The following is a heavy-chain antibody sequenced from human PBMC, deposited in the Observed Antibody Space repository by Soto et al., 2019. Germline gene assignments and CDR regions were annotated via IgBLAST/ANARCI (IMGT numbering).Heavy chain of an antibody. D-gene: IGHD2-2*01. V-gene: IGHV1-58*02. CDR2: IVVGSGNT. CDR1: GFTFTSSA. Sequence: QMQLVQSGPEVKKPGTSVKVSCKASGFTFTSSAMQWVRQARGQRLEWIGWIVVGSGNTNYAQKFQERVTITRDMATSPAYRELSSLRSEDTAVYYWASTGSSTSCRDYWGQGTLVTVSS. CDR3: ASTGSSTSCRDY. J-gene: IGHJ4*02.